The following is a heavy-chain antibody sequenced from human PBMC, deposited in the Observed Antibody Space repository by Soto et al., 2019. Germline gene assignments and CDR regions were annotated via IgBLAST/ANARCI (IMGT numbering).Heavy chain of an antibody. Sequence: EVQLVESGGGLVKPGGSLRLSCAASGFTFSSYSMNWVRQAPGKGLEWVSSISSSRSYKYYADSLEGRFTISRDNAKNSLFLQMNSLRAEDTAVYYCARQRTDYGTDVWGQGTTVTVSS. V-gene: IGHV3-21*01. CDR1: GFTFSSYS. J-gene: IGHJ6*02. CDR3: ARQRTDYGTDV. CDR2: ISSSRSYK.